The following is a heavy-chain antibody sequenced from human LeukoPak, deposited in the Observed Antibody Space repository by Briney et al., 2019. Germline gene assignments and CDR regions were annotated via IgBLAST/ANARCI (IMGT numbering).Heavy chain of an antibody. CDR3: ARDGSSGSIFDY. J-gene: IGHJ4*02. CDR2: IYYSGST. CDR1: GGSIRSYY. D-gene: IGHD3-22*01. Sequence: SETLSLTCTVSGGSIRSYYWSWIRQPPGKGLEWIGYIYYSGSTNYNPSLKSRVTISVDTSKNHFSLKLSSVTAADTAVYYCARDGSSGSIFDYRGQGTLVTVSS. V-gene: IGHV4-59*01.